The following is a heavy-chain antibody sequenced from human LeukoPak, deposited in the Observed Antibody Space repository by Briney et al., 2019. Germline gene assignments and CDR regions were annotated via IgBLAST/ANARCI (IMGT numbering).Heavy chain of an antibody. Sequence: GGSLRLSCAASGFFFGDYNMNWVRQAPGKGLEWISYIDSDTYGNTIYYPHTVKGRFTISRDNAKNSLYLQMDSLRDEDTAVYYCARDRDYAFDYWGQGTLVTVSS. J-gene: IGHJ4*02. V-gene: IGHV3-48*02. D-gene: IGHD4-17*01. CDR1: GFFFGDYN. CDR3: ARDRDYAFDY. CDR2: IDSDTYGNTI.